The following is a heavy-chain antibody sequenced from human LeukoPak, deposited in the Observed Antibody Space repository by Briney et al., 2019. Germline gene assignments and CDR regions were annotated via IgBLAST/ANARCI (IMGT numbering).Heavy chain of an antibody. CDR2: ISGSGGST. CDR1: GSIFSSYA. Sequence: GGSLRLSCAASGSIFSSYAMSWVRQAPGKGLEWVSAISGSGGSTYYADSVKGRFTISRDNSKNTFLQMNSLRAEDTAVYYCAKDLYSSGWFTDDYWGQGTLVTVSS. D-gene: IGHD6-19*01. V-gene: IGHV3-23*01. CDR3: AKDLYSSGWFTDDY. J-gene: IGHJ4*02.